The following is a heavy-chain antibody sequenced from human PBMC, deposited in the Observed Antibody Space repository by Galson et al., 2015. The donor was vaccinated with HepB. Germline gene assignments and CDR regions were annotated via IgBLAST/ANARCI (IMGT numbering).Heavy chain of an antibody. CDR2: IYHSGST. V-gene: IGHV4-59*12. D-gene: IGHD6-13*01. CDR3: ARWSAAGLN. CDR1: GDSISSNY. J-gene: IGHJ4*02. Sequence: LSLTCTVSGDSISSNYWTWIRQPPGKGLEWIGYIYHSGSTKNNPPLRSRVTTSIDTTKNQFSLKLSSVTAADTAVYYCARWSAAGLNWGQGTLVTVSS.